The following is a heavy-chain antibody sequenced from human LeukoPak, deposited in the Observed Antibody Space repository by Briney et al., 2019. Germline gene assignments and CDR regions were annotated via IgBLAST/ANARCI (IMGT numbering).Heavy chain of an antibody. CDR3: ARELIGGGYEVWYYMDV. J-gene: IGHJ6*03. CDR2: INPNSGGT. D-gene: IGHD5-12*01. Sequence: ASVKVSCKASGYTFTGYYMHWVRQAPGQGLEWMGWINPNSGGTNYAQKFQGRVTMTRDTSISTAYMELSRLRSDDTAVYYCARELIGGGYEVWYYMDVWGKGTTVTVSS. CDR1: GYTFTGYY. V-gene: IGHV1-2*02.